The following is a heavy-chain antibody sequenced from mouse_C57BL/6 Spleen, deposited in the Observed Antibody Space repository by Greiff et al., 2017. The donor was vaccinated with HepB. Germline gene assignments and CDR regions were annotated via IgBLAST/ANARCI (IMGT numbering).Heavy chain of an antibody. CDR1: GFNIKDDY. CDR2: IDPENGDT. Sequence: EVKVVESGAELVRPGASVKLSCTASGFNIKDDYMHWVKQRPEQGLEWIGWIDPENGDTEYASKFQGKATITADTSSNTAYLQLSSLTSEDTAVYYCTRYGNWFAYWGQGTLVTVSA. CDR3: TRYGNWFAY. V-gene: IGHV14-4*01. D-gene: IGHD2-1*01. J-gene: IGHJ3*01.